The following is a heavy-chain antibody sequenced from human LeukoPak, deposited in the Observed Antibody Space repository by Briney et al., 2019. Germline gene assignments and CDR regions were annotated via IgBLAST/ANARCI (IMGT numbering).Heavy chain of an antibody. J-gene: IGHJ6*02. CDR1: GFTFSNYA. Sequence: PGGSLRLSRAASGFTFSNYAMSWVRQAPGKGLEWVSAISGSGGSTYYADSVKGRFTISRDNSKNTLYLQMNSLRAEDTAVYYCAKTSGAFYYYYGMDVWGQGTTVTVSS. CDR3: AKTSGAFYYYYGMDV. V-gene: IGHV3-23*01. CDR2: ISGSGGST. D-gene: IGHD3-3*02.